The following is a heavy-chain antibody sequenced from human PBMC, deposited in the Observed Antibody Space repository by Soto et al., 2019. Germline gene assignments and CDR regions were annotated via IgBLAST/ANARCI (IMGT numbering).Heavy chain of an antibody. D-gene: IGHD1-26*01. J-gene: IGHJ4*02. CDR2: IYSSGST. Sequence: PSETLSLTCTVSGGSVSSDTHYWSWIRQPPGKRLEWIGFIYSSGSTNYNPSLKSRVTMSVDTSKNPFSLKLRSVIVEDSAVYYCSGADSPDTAYFSLYWGQGTPVTVSS. V-gene: IGHV4-61*01. CDR3: SGADSPDTAYFSLY. CDR1: GGSVSSDTHY.